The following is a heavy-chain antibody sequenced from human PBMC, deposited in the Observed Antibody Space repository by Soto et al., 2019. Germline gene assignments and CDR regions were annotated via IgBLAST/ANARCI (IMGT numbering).Heavy chain of an antibody. CDR3: ARSEATIPLIDY. J-gene: IGHJ4*02. CDR2: ISYSGRT. D-gene: IGHD5-12*01. Sequence: SETLSLTCTVSGGSISSSSYSWGWIRQPPGKGLEWIGSISYSGRTYHNPSLKSRVTISVDTSKNQCSLKLSSVTAADTAMYYCARSEATIPLIDYWGQGTLVTVSS. CDR1: GGSISSSSYS. V-gene: IGHV4-39*01.